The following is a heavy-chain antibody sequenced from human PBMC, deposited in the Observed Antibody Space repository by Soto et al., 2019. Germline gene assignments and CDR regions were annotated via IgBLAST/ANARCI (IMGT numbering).Heavy chain of an antibody. CDR1: GGSFSSYY. CDR2: IYHSGTT. Sequence: SETLSLTCTVSGGSFSSYYWSWIRQPPGKGLEWIGYIYHSGTTTYNPSLKSRVTISVDTSKNQVSLKLSSVTAADTAVYYCAREYSRWFDPWGQGTLVTVSS. V-gene: IGHV4-59*01. CDR3: AREYSRWFDP. J-gene: IGHJ5*02. D-gene: IGHD2-15*01.